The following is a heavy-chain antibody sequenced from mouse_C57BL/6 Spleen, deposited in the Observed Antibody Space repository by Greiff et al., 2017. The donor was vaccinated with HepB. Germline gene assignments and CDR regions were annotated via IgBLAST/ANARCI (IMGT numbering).Heavy chain of an antibody. Sequence: EVKLQESGGGLVQPKGSLKLSCAASGFSFNTYAMNWVRQAPGKGLEWVARIRSKSNNYATYYADSVKDRFTISRDDSESMLYLQMNNLKTEDTAMYYCVRQNYGSSYGYFDYWGQGTTLTVSS. CDR2: IRSKSNNYAT. J-gene: IGHJ2*01. D-gene: IGHD1-1*01. CDR3: VRQNYGSSYGYFDY. CDR1: GFSFNTYA. V-gene: IGHV10-1*01.